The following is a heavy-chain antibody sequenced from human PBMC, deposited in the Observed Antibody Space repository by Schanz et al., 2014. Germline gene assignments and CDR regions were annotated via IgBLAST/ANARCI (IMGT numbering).Heavy chain of an antibody. CDR3: AKIERNED. CDR1: GFSFSSYA. J-gene: IGHJ4*02. Sequence: VQLVESGGGVVQPGRSLRLSCATSGFSFSSYAINWVRQAPGKGLEWVSGISGSGASTYYADSVKGRFTISRDNSKNTLYLQMNSLRAEDTAVYFCAKIERNEDWGQGTLVTVSS. CDR2: ISGSGAST. V-gene: IGHV3-23*04. D-gene: IGHD1-1*01.